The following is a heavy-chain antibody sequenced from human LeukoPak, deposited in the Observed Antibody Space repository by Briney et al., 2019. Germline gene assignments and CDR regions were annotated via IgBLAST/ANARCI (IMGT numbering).Heavy chain of an antibody. CDR3: AKRGRTLVVPAAIGY. V-gene: IGHV3-23*01. CDR2: ISGSGGST. J-gene: IGHJ4*02. Sequence: GGSLRLSCAASGFTFSSYAMSWVRQAPGKGLEWVSAISGSGGSTYYADSVKGRFTISRDNSRNTLYLQMNSLRAEDTAVYYCAKRGRTLVVPAAIGYWGQGTLVTVSS. D-gene: IGHD2-2*01. CDR1: GFTFSSYA.